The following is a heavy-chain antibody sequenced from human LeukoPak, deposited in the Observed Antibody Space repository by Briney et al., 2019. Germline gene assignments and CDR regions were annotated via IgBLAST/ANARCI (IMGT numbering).Heavy chain of an antibody. J-gene: IGHJ3*02. Sequence: SETLSLTCTVSGGSISSGGYYWSWIRQHPGKGLEWIGYIYYSGSTYYNPSLKSRVTISVDTSKNQFSLKLSSVTAADTAVYYCAREDYSNSAFDIWGQGTMVTVSS. CDR1: GGSISSGGYY. V-gene: IGHV4-31*03. CDR3: AREDYSNSAFDI. D-gene: IGHD4-11*01. CDR2: IYYSGST.